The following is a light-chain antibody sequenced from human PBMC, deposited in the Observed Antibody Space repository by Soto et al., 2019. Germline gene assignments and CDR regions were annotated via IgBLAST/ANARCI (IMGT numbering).Light chain of an antibody. CDR2: TTS. CDR3: QINVGAPRT. CDR1: QDIGIY. J-gene: IGKJ1*01. Sequence: DIQMTQSPSSLSASVGDRVTITRRASQDIGIYLAWYQQKSGRVPKLLIYTTSTLHSGVPSRFSGSGSGTEFTLTISSLQPEDVATYFCQINVGAPRTFGQGTKVEIK. V-gene: IGKV1-27*01.